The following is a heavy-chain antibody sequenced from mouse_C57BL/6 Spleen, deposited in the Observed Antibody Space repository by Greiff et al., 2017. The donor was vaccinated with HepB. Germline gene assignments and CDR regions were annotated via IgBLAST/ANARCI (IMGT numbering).Heavy chain of an antibody. Sequence: VQLQQSGPELVKPGASVKISCKASGYAFSSSWMNWVKQRPGKGLEWIGRIYPGDGDTNYNGKFKGKATLTADKSSSTAYMQLSSLTSEDSAVYFCARGISTMITTTSYYAMDYWGQGTSVTVSS. V-gene: IGHV1-82*01. CDR2: IYPGDGDT. J-gene: IGHJ4*01. D-gene: IGHD2-4*01. CDR1: GYAFSSSW. CDR3: ARGISTMITTTSYYAMDY.